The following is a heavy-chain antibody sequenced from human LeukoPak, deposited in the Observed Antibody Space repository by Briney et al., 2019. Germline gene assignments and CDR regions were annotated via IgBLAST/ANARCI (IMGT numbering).Heavy chain of an antibody. D-gene: IGHD1-14*01. J-gene: IGHJ4*02. V-gene: IGHV3-21*01. CDR3: ATETIGRHYDY. Sequence: GGSLRLSCAASGFTFSSCGFNWVRQAPGKGLEWVSSIGPTGTDRYYADSVRGRFTISRDNAKNSMYLQMDSLRGEDTAVYYCATETIGRHYDYWGQGTLLTVSS. CDR2: IGPTGTDR. CDR1: GFTFSSCG.